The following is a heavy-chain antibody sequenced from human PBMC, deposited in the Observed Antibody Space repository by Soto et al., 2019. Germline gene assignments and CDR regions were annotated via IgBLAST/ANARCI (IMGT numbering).Heavy chain of an antibody. D-gene: IGHD3-10*01. V-gene: IGHV4-59*08. CDR2: IYYSGST. CDR1: GGSISSYY. Sequence: SSETLSLTCTVSGGSISSYYWSWIRQPPGKGLEWIGYIYYSGSTYYNPSLKSRVTISVDTSKNQFSLKLSSVTAADTAVYDCARHGPYGSGSYSPIDYWGQGTLVTVSS. J-gene: IGHJ4*02. CDR3: ARHGPYGSGSYSPIDY.